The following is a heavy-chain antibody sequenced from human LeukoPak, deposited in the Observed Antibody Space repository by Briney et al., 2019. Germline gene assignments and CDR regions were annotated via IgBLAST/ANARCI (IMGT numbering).Heavy chain of an antibody. CDR1: GYSFTSYW. Sequence: GEFPKTSCNGSGYSFTSYWIGWVRPMPGKGLEWMGIIYPGHSDTTYTPSFQGQVSSSADKSISTAYLQWSSLKASDTAMYYCARGTTETTSDICLDYWGQGTLVTVSS. J-gene: IGHJ4*02. V-gene: IGHV5-51*01. D-gene: IGHD4-17*01. CDR3: ARGTTETTSDICLDY. CDR2: IYPGHSDT.